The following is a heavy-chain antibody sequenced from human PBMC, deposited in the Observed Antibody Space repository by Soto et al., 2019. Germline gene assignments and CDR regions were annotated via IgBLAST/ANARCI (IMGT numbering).Heavy chain of an antibody. CDR1: GFTFSSCW. CDR3: AARYSSGWFHY. CDR2: IKQDGSEK. D-gene: IGHD6-19*01. V-gene: IGHV3-7*03. J-gene: IGHJ4*02. Sequence: PGGSLRLSCAASGFTFSSCWMSWVRQAPGKGLEWVANIKQDGSEKYYVDSVKGRFTISRDNAKTSLYLQMNSLRAEDTAVYYCAARYSSGWFHYWGQGTLVTVSS.